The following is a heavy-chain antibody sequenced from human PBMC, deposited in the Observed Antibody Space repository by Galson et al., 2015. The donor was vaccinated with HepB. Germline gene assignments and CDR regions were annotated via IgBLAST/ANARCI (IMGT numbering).Heavy chain of an antibody. J-gene: IGHJ4*02. CDR1: GYTFSRYG. V-gene: IGHV1-18*01. D-gene: IGHD5-18*01. CDR2: ISGDNANT. Sequence: SVKVSCKASGYTFSRYGISWVRQAPGQGLEWMGWISGDNANTNYAQKLQGRVTMTTDTSTSTVYMELTSLRSDDTAVYYCARGGYSYGKFDYWGQGTLVTGSS. CDR3: ARGGYSYGKFDY.